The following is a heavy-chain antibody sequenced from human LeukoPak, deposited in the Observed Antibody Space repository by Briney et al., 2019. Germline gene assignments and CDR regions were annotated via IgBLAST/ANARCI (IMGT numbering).Heavy chain of an antibody. CDR2: ISYDGSNK. J-gene: IGHJ4*02. CDR3: ARDLAVAGTHYFDY. CDR1: GFTFSSYA. V-gene: IGHV3-30*04. D-gene: IGHD6-19*01. Sequence: GRSLRLSCAASGFTFSSYAMHWVRQAPGKGLEWVEVISYDGSNKYYADSVKGRFTISRDNSKNTLYLQMNSLRAEDTAVYYCARDLAVAGTHYFDYWGQGTLVTVSS.